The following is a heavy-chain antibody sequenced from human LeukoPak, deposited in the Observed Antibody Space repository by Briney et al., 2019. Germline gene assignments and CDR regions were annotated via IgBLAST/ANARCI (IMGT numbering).Heavy chain of an antibody. CDR1: GASISNFY. V-gene: IGHV4-59*01. CDR3: ATRISSNYPPNAFDI. J-gene: IGHJ3*02. CDR2: IYYSGST. D-gene: IGHD2-2*01. Sequence: SETLSLTCTVSGASISNFYWSWIRQPPGKGLEWFGYIYYSGSTNYNPSLYSRVTISVDTSKNQFSLKLSSVTAADTAVYYCATRISSNYPPNAFDIWGQGTMVTVSS.